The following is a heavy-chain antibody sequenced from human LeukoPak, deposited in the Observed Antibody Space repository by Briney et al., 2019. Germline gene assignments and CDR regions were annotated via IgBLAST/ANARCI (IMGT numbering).Heavy chain of an antibody. J-gene: IGHJ1*01. D-gene: IGHD1-26*01. Sequence: PWGSLRLSCAGSGFTFNSHSMYWVRQASGKGLEWVSSISSSSSHMFYADSVKGRFSISRDNANNSLYLQMNSLRAEDTAVYYCVRDSGSSYGYYFLHWGQGTLVTVSS. V-gene: IGHV3-21*01. CDR1: GFTFNSHS. CDR2: ISSSSSHM. CDR3: VRDSGSSYGYYFLH.